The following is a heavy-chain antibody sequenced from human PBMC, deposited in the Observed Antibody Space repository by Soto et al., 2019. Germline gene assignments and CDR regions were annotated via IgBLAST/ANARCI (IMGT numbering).Heavy chain of an antibody. CDR2: IFYSGST. J-gene: IGHJ4*02. D-gene: IGHD3-10*01. CDR3: ARVNSMVRGVSYYFDY. V-gene: IGHV4-31*03. Sequence: QVQLQESGPGLVKPSQTLSLTCSVSDGSISSGGYYWSWIRQHPGKGLEWIGYIFYSGSTYYNPSLKSRVTISVDTSKNQFSLKLSSVTAADTAVYYCARVNSMVRGVSYYFDYWGQGTLVTVSS. CDR1: DGSISSGGYY.